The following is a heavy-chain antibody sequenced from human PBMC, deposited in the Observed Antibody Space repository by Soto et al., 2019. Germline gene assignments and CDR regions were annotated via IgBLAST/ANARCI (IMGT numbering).Heavy chain of an antibody. CDR3: ARIAAAGTYFQH. CDR2: IYHSGST. Sequence: QVQLQESGPGLVKPSGTLSLTCAVSGGSISSSNWWSWVRQPPGKGLEWIGEIYHSGSTNYNPSLKNRVNISVDKSENQFSLKLSYVTAADTAVYYCARIAAAGTYFQHWGQGTLVTVSS. V-gene: IGHV4-4*02. D-gene: IGHD6-13*01. CDR1: GGSISSSNW. J-gene: IGHJ1*01.